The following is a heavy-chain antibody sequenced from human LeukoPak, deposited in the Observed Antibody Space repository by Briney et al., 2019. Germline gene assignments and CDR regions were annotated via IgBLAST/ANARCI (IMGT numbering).Heavy chain of an antibody. CDR2: IYYTGTT. Sequence: SETLSLTCTVSGGSISSYYWSWIRQPPGKGLEWIGYIYYTGTTDYNPSLKSRVTMSLDTSRNQFSLKLNSVTAADTAVYYCARVSYSSSSGGAFDYWGQGTLVTVSS. D-gene: IGHD6-6*01. CDR3: ARVSYSSSSGGAFDY. J-gene: IGHJ4*02. CDR1: GGSISSYY. V-gene: IGHV4-59*01.